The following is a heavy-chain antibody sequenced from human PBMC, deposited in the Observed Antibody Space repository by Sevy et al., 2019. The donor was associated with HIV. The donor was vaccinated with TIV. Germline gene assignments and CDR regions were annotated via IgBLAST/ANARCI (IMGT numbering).Heavy chain of an antibody. V-gene: IGHV3-23*01. J-gene: IGHJ4*02. CDR2: ISGSGGST. CDR1: GFTFSSYA. D-gene: IGHD5-12*01. CDR3: AKGLGSGYDFAFFDY. Sequence: GGSLRLSCAASGFTFSSYAMSWVRQAPGKGLEWVSAISGSGGSTYYADSVKGRFTISRDNSKNTMYLQMNSLRAEDTAVYYCAKGLGSGYDFAFFDYWGQGTLVTVSS.